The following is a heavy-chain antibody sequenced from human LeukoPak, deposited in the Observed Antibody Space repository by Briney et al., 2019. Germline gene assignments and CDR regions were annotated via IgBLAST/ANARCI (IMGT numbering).Heavy chain of an antibody. Sequence: ASVKVSCKASGYTFTGYYMHWVRQAPGQGLEWMGWINPNSGGTNYAQKFQGRVTMTRDTSISTAYMELSRLRSDDTAVYYCASRREGRLLWFGESIRDYYYMDVWGKGTTVTVSS. J-gene: IGHJ6*03. CDR2: INPNSGGT. CDR1: GYTFTGYY. D-gene: IGHD3-10*01. CDR3: ASRREGRLLWFGESIRDYYYMDV. V-gene: IGHV1-2*02.